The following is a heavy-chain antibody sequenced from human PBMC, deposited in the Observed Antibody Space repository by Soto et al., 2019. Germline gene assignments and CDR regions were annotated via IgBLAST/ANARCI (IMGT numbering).Heavy chain of an antibody. CDR3: ARPSKLGGDYDY. D-gene: IGHD4-17*01. CDR1: GYTFTSYG. J-gene: IGHJ4*02. CDR2: ISAYNGNT. Sequence: ASVTVSCKASGYTFTSYGISWVRQAPGQGLEWMGWISAYNGNTNYAQKLQGRVTMTTDTSTSTAYMELRSLRSDDTAVYYCARPSKLGGDYDYWGQGTLVTVSS. V-gene: IGHV1-18*01.